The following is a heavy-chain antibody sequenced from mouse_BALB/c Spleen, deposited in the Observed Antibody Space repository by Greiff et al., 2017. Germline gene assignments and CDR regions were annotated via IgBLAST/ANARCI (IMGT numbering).Heavy chain of an antibody. Sequence: VQLVESGPGLVQPSQSLSITCTVSGFSLTSYGVHWVRQSPGKGLEWLGVIWSGGSTDYNAAFISRLSISKDNSKSQVFFKMNSLQANDTAIYYCARGPIYDGFDYFDYWGQGTTLTVSS. V-gene: IGHV2-2*02. CDR3: ARGPIYDGFDYFDY. D-gene: IGHD2-3*01. J-gene: IGHJ2*01. CDR2: IWSGGST. CDR1: GFSLTSYG.